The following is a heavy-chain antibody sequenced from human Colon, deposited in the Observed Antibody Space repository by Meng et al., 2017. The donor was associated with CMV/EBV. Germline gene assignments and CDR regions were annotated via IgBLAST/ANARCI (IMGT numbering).Heavy chain of an antibody. J-gene: IGHJ4*01. Sequence: QLQLRKWGEGLFKPSEPLSPTSAFYGESFVGYDSTGIRQPPGRGLEWIGESYYTGSTNYSPSLKSRVTISLDTSKNQFSLKLNSVTAADTAVYYCARATKSSCWEVLDYWGHGTLVTVSS. V-gene: IGHV4-34*01. D-gene: IGHD2-2*01. CDR1: GESFVGYD. CDR2: SYYTGST. CDR3: ARATKSSCWEVLDY.